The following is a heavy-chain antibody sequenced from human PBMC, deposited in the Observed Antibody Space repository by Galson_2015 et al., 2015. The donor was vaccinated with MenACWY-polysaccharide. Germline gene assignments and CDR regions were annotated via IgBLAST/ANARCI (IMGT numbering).Heavy chain of an antibody. CDR2: PAGSGDNT. Sequence: SLRLSCAASGFTFRTYGMGWVRQAPGKGLEWVSTPAGSGDNTYYADSVRGRFTISRDNSKKMLYLQMNSLRAEDTALYYCAKDASSAWFDSWGQGTLVTVSS. V-gene: IGHV3-23*01. CDR1: GFTFRTYG. CDR3: AKDASSAWFDS. J-gene: IGHJ5*01.